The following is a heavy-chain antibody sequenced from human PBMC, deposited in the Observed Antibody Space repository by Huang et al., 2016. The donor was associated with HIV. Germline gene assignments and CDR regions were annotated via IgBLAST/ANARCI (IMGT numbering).Heavy chain of an antibody. CDR2: VYFLGNT. CDR3: AREVRSVDTDRPDGYYYRGLDV. V-gene: IGHV4-39*02. D-gene: IGHD2-2*03. CDR1: GTSMPSSTFY. J-gene: IGHJ6*02. Sequence: QLRESGPGLVTPSETLSLTCSAPGTSMPSSTFYWGWFRQPPGRGLEWIGSVYFLGNTYYDPTLKRRGTITIDTANKQYSMRLTSVTAADTAVYFCAREVRSVDTDRPDGYYYRGLDVWGQGTTVIVSS.